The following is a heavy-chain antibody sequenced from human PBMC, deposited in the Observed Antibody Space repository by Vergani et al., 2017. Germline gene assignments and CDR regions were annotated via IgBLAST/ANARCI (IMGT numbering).Heavy chain of an antibody. CDR2: VYWNDDE. Sequence: QITLRESGPTLVKPTQTLTLTCTSSGFSLTTGGEGVGWIRQPPGLALEWLAFVYWNDDERYSPSLKSRVIITKDTSKNEVILIMATMDPVDTATYYCVHRLGYFDWDGAFDVWGPGTMVTVSS. CDR3: VHRLGYFDWDGAFDV. CDR1: GFSLTTGGEG. J-gene: IGHJ3*01. D-gene: IGHD3-9*01. V-gene: IGHV2-5*01.